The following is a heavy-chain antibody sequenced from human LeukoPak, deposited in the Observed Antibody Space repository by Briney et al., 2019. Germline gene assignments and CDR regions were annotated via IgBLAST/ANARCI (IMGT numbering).Heavy chain of an antibody. CDR2: VTGSGGGT. J-gene: IGHJ5*02. CDR3: AKGAASALVDWFDP. D-gene: IGHD6-25*01. V-gene: IGHV3-23*01. Sequence: GGSLRLSCAASGFIFSNYAMMWDRQAPGKGLEWVSSVTGSGGGTFYADSVKGRFTISRDNSQNTLYLQMNSLGAEDTAVYYCAKGAASALVDWFDPWGQGTLVTVSS. CDR1: GFIFSNYA.